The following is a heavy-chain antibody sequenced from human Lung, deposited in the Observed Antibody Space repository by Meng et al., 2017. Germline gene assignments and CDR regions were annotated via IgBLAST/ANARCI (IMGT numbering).Heavy chain of an antibody. V-gene: IGHV4-34*01. D-gene: IGHD4-11*01. CDR2: INHSGST. Sequence: QVHLQLCGAGLLMASDTLSLTFVVSGGSFSDYYWSWIRSPPGKGLEWIGEINHSGSTNYNPSLESRATISVDTSQNNLSLKLSSVTAADSAVYYCARGPTTMAHDFDYWGQGTLVTVSS. J-gene: IGHJ4*02. CDR3: ARGPTTMAHDFDY. CDR1: GGSFSDYY.